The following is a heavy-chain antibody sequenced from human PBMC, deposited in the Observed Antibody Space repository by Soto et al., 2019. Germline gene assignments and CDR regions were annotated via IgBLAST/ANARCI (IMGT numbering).Heavy chain of an antibody. D-gene: IGHD6-19*01. V-gene: IGHV3-23*01. CDR3: AKLGISSGWNRDY. CDR1: GFTFSSYA. Sequence: GGSLRLSCVASGFTFSSYAMSWVRQAPGKGLEWVSAISGSGGSTYYADSVKGRFTISRDNSKNALYLQMNSLRAEDTAVYYCAKLGISSGWNRDYWGQGTLVTVSS. J-gene: IGHJ4*02. CDR2: ISGSGGST.